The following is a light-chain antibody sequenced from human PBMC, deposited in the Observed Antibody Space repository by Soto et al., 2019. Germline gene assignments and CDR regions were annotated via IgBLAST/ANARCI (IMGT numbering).Light chain of an antibody. V-gene: IGKV3-20*01. CDR3: QQYGSSPT. J-gene: IGKJ5*01. Sequence: EIVLTQSPCILSLSPGERSNLSCRASQRVRSDYLAWYQQKPGQTPSLPIYGASSRATGIPDSLSGSGSGTEFTLTISRMEPEDFAVYYCQQYGSSPTFGQGTRLEIK. CDR2: GAS. CDR1: QRVRSDY.